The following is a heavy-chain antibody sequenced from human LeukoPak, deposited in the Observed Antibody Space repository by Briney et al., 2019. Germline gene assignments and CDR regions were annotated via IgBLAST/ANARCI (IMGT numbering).Heavy chain of an antibody. Sequence: GGSLRLSCAASGFTFSTYWMSWVRQAPGEGLEWVANIQEDGSEKSYVDSVKGRFTISRDNAKNSLYLQMNSLRAEDTAIYYCTRVGYIDEGIDYWGQGTLVTVSS. D-gene: IGHD5-24*01. CDR2: IQEDGSEK. V-gene: IGHV3-7*04. CDR1: GFTFSTYW. CDR3: TRVGYIDEGIDY. J-gene: IGHJ4*02.